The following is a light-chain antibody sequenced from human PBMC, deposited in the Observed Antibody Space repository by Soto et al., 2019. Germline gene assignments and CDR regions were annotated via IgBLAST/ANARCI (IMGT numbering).Light chain of an antibody. J-gene: IGKJ1*01. V-gene: IGKV1-12*01. CDR3: LQVANLPRT. CDR1: QDINSR. Sequence: DIQMTQSPSSLYASVGDTVTITCRASQDINSRLAWFQQQPGRPPKYVIQAATMLQSGFPSRFAGSGSGRDFTLTIHTLQPEDSATYYCLQVANLPRTFGQGTKVDI. CDR2: AAT.